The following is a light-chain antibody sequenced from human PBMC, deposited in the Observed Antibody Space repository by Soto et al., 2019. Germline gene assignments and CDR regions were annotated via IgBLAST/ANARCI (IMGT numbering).Light chain of an antibody. CDR1: SSDIGVYNY. V-gene: IGLV2-14*01. CDR3: SSYTTTSTVV. J-gene: IGLJ2*01. Sequence: QSVLTQPASVSGSPGQSITISCTGTSSDIGVYNYVSWYQQHPGKAPKLMIYDVSNRPSGVSNRFSGSKSGNTASLTISGLQAEDEADCYCSSYTTTSTVVFGGGTKVTVL. CDR2: DVS.